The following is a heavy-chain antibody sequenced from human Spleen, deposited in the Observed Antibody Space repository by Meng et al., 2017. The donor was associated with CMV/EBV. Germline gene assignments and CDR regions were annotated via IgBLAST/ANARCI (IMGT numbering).Heavy chain of an antibody. D-gene: IGHD6-19*01. CDR3: ASGSGPPDN. CDR2: INWNGGST. Sequence: GESLKISCSASGFNFDNYGMNWVRQAPGQGLEWVSGINWNGGSTSYADSVKGRFTIPRDNAKNSLFLQMNSLRAEDTALYYCASGSGPPDNWGQGTLVTVSS. CDR1: GFNFDNYG. J-gene: IGHJ4*02. V-gene: IGHV3-20*04.